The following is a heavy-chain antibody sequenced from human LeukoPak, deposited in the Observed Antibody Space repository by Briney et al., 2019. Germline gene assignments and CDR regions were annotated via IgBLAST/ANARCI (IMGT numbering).Heavy chain of an antibody. J-gene: IGHJ4*02. CDR2: IRQDEGLK. CDR1: GFIFGNYW. D-gene: IGHD3-16*01. Sequence: PGGSLRLSCEASGFIFGNYWMSWVRQAPGKGLEWLINIRQDEGLKYFADSVRGRFTISRDNARNSVYLQMNSLRAEDTAVYYCATDVGGGYFDHWGQGTQVTVSS. V-gene: IGHV3-7*01. CDR3: ATDVGGGYFDH.